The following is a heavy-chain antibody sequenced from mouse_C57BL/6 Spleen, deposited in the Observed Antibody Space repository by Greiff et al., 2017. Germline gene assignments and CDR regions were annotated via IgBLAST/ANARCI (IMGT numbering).Heavy chain of an antibody. CDR1: GFTFSDYG. CDR2: ISSGSSTI. J-gene: IGHJ4*01. V-gene: IGHV5-17*01. Sequence: EVQLVESGGGLVKPGGSLKLSCAASGFTFSDYGMHWVRQAPEKGLEWVAYISSGSSTIYYADTVQGRFTISRDNAKNTLFLQMTSLRSEDTAMYYCARFDYDYYAMDYWGQGTSVTVSS. CDR3: ARFDYDYYAMDY. D-gene: IGHD2-4*01.